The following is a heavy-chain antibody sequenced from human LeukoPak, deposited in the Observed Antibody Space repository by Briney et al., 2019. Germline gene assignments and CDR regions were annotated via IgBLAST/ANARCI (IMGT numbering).Heavy chain of an antibody. D-gene: IGHD3-22*01. CDR3: AIVYYDSSGYWFDY. V-gene: IGHV1-18*01. CDR2: ISAYNGNT. Sequence: RASVQVSCKGSGYTFSSYGISWVRQAPGQGLEWMGWISAYNGNTNYAQKLQGRVTMTTDTSTSTAYMELRSLRSDDTAVYYCAIVYYDSSGYWFDYWGQGTLVTVSS. J-gene: IGHJ4*02. CDR1: GYTFSSYG.